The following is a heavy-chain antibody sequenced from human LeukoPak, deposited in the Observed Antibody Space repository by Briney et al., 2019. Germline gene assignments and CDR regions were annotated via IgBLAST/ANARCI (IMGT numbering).Heavy chain of an antibody. CDR2: ISGYNGNT. CDR3: ARSLYYSSGLDY. V-gene: IGHV1-18*01. J-gene: IGHJ4*01. D-gene: IGHD3-22*01. Sequence: GASVKLSCKASGYTFISYGISWLRQAPGQGLEWMGWISGYNGNTNYAQKLQGRVTMTTDTSTSTAYMELRSLRSDDTAVYYCARSLYYSSGLDYWGEGTLVTVSS. CDR1: GYTFISYG.